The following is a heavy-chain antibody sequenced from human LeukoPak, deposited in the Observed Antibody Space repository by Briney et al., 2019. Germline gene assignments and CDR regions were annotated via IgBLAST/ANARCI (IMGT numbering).Heavy chain of an antibody. CDR2: INHSGST. CDR1: GGSFSGYY. J-gene: IGHJ4*02. D-gene: IGHD3-10*01. Sequence: SETLSLTCAVYGGSFSGYYWSWIRQPPGKGLEWIGEINHSGSTNYNPSLKSRVTISVDTSKNQFSLKLSSVTAADTAVYYCARIYGPGSYYQDYWGQGTLVTVSS. V-gene: IGHV4-34*01. CDR3: ARIYGPGSYYQDY.